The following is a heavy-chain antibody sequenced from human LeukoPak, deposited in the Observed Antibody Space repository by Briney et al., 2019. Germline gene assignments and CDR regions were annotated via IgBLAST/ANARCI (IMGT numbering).Heavy chain of an antibody. V-gene: IGHV4-39*07. CDR1: GGSISGSSYY. CDR2: INHSGST. D-gene: IGHD6-6*01. CDR3: ARGSISSSSLRAFDI. Sequence: SETLSLTCTVSGGSISGSSYYWSWIRQPPGKGLEWIGEINHSGSTNYNPSLKSRVTISVDTSKNQFSLKLSSVTAADTAVYYCARGSISSSSLRAFDIWGQGTMVTVSS. J-gene: IGHJ3*02.